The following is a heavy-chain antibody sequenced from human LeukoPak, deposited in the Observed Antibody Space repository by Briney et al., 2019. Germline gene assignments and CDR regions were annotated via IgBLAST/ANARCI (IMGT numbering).Heavy chain of an antibody. CDR3: ARAGGRDSHFDS. V-gene: IGHV4-59*12. CDR2: IYYSGST. Sequence: SETLSLTCTVSGGSISSYYWSWIGQPPGKGLEWIGYIYYSGSTNYNPSLKSRVTMSVDKSKNQFSLKLSSVTAADTAFYFCARAGGRDSHFDSWGQGTLVTVSS. CDR1: GGSISSYY. J-gene: IGHJ4*02. D-gene: IGHD2-21*02.